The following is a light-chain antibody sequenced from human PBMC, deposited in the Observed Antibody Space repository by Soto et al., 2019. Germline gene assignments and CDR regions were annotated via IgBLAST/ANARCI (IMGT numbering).Light chain of an antibody. CDR3: TSYAGTYSFFYV. Sequence: QSVLTQPASASGSPGQAVTISCTGTSSDVGAYNYVSWYQQLPGKAPKLLIYEVGKRPSGVPDRFSGSKYGNPAYLTVSGLQAEDEADYYCTSYAGTYSFFYVFGTGTKVTVL. V-gene: IGLV2-8*01. CDR1: SSDVGAYNY. J-gene: IGLJ1*01. CDR2: EVG.